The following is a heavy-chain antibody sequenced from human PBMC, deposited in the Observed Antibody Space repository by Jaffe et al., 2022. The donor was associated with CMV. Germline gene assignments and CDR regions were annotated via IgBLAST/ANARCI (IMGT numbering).Heavy chain of an antibody. J-gene: IGHJ2*01. CDR1: GYTFTSYD. CDR2: MNPNSGNT. V-gene: IGHV1-8*01. Sequence: QVQLVQSGAEVKKPGASVKVSCKASGYTFTSYDINWVRQATGQGLEWMGWMNPNSGNTGYAQKFQGRVTMTRNTSISTAYMELSSLRSEDTAVYYCARGLSAYYDSSGYYHYWYFDLWGRGTLVTVSS. D-gene: IGHD3-22*01. CDR3: ARGLSAYYDSSGYYHYWYFDL.